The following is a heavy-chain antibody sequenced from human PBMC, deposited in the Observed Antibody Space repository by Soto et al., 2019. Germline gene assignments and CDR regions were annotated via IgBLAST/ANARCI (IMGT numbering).Heavy chain of an antibody. CDR1: GFTFSSYW. CDR2: INSDGSST. Sequence: GGSLRLSCAASGFTFSSYWMHWVRQAPGKGLEWVSRINSDGSSTSYADSVKGRFTISRDNSKNTLYLQMNSLRAEDTAVYYCAKDRIAVAGGSGSYWGQGTLVTVSS. CDR3: AKDRIAVAGGSGSY. D-gene: IGHD6-19*01. J-gene: IGHJ4*02. V-gene: IGHV3-74*01.